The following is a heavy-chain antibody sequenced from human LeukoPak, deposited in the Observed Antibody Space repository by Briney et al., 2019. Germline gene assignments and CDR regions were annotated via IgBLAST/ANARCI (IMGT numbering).Heavy chain of an antibody. J-gene: IGHJ4*02. CDR1: GFTFSSYA. CDR3: TRDQTPYY. CDR2: ISYDGSNK. V-gene: IGHV3-30*04. Sequence: AGGSLRLSCAASGFTFSSYAMHWVRQAPGKGLEWVAVISYDGSNKYYADSVKGRFTISRDDSKGIAYLQMNSLKTEDTAVYYCTRDQTPYYWGQGTLVTVSS.